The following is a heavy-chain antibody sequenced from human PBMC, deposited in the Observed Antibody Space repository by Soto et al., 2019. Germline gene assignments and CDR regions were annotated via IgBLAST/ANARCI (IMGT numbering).Heavy chain of an antibody. J-gene: IGHJ4*02. CDR2: IYYSGST. Sequence: SETLSLTCTVSGSSISSSSYYWGWIRQPPGKGLEWIGSIYYSGSTYYNPSLKSRVTISVDTSKNQFSPKLSSVTAADTAVYYCARRITGTTYDYWGQGTLVTVSS. CDR3: ARRITGTTYDY. D-gene: IGHD1-7*01. CDR1: GSSISSSSYY. V-gene: IGHV4-39*01.